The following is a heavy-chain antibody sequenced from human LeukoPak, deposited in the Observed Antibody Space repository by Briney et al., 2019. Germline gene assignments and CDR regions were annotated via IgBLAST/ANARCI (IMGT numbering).Heavy chain of an antibody. CDR2: ISGSGGST. V-gene: IGHV3-23*01. Sequence: GGSLSLSCAASGFTFSSYAMSWVRQAPGKGLEWVSAISGSGGSTYYADSVKGRFTISRDNSKNTLYLQMNSLRAEDTAVYYCAKHRSALSVRFDYWGQGTLVTVSS. J-gene: IGHJ4*02. D-gene: IGHD3-10*01. CDR1: GFTFSSYA. CDR3: AKHRSALSVRFDY.